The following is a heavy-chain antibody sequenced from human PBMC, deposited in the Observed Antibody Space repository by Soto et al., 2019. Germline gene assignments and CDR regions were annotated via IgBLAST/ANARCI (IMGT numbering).Heavy chain of an antibody. J-gene: IGHJ4*02. V-gene: IGHV3-23*01. CDR3: AKVGYSRGWPGFDY. CDR1: GFTFSSYA. Sequence: EVQVLESGGGLVQPGGSLRLSCAASGFTFSSYAMSWVRQAPGKGLEWVSAISGSGGSTYYADSVKGRFTISRDNYKKTLYLQRNSLRAEDTAVYYCAKVGYSRGWPGFDYWGQGTLVTVSS. D-gene: IGHD6-25*01. CDR2: ISGSGGST.